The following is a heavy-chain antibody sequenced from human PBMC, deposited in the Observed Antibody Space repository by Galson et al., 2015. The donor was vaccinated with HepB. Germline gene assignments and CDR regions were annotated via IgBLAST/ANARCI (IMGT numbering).Heavy chain of an antibody. J-gene: IGHJ4*02. Sequence: SVKVSCKASGYTFSTYSITWVRQAPGQGLEWMGIINPSGGSTTYAQKFQGRVTMTRDTSTSTVYMYLSSLRSEDTAVYYCARDLIGYIDFWGQGTPVTVSS. D-gene: IGHD2-15*01. V-gene: IGHV1-46*01. CDR2: INPSGGST. CDR3: ARDLIGYIDF. CDR1: GYTFSTYS.